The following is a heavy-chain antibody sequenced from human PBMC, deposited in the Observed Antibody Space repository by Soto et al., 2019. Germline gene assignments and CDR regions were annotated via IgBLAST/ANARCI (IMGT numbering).Heavy chain of an antibody. CDR3: ALSWCGGVCLGTYSSHFIYGKDV. J-gene: IGHJ6*02. CDR1: GFSLTTGGVG. CDR2: IYWVDDK. D-gene: IGHD2-21*02. V-gene: IGHV2-5*02. Sequence: QITLKESGPTLVKPTQTLTLTCTFSGFSLTTGGVGVAWIRQPPGKALEWLALIYWVDDKRYTPSLKSRLNVPKDTSKNQVLLTMTDMDPFDTSTFSCALSWCGGVCLGTYSSHFIYGKDVWGQGSTVTVAS.